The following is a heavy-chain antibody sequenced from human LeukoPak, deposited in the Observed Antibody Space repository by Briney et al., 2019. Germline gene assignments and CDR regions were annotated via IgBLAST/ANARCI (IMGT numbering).Heavy chain of an antibody. J-gene: IGHJ4*02. Sequence: GGSLRLSCAASGFTFSTYAMHWVRQAPGKGLEWVAIISYDGSNKYYADSVKGRFTISRDNAKNTLYLQMNSLRGEDTAVYYCARSHSVAGEYYFDYWGQGTLVTVSS. V-gene: IGHV3-30*04. CDR3: ARSHSVAGEYYFDY. CDR2: ISYDGSNK. D-gene: IGHD6-19*01. CDR1: GFTFSTYA.